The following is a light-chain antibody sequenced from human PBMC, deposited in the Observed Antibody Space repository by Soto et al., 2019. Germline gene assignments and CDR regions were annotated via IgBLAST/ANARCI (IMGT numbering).Light chain of an antibody. CDR3: QQYDKWPPT. CDR2: GAS. V-gene: IGKV3-15*01. J-gene: IGKJ1*01. Sequence: EIVMTQSPATLSVSPGERATLSFWASQIIRDYLAWYQQKPGQAPRLLIHGASTRAPGIPARFSGGGSGTDFTLTISSLQSEDFAVYYCQQYDKWPPTFGQGTKVDIK. CDR1: QIIRDY.